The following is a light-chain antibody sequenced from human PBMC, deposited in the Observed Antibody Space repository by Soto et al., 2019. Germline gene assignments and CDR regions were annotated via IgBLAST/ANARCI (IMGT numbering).Light chain of an antibody. V-gene: IGLV2-23*02. J-gene: IGLJ3*02. Sequence: QSALTQPASVSGSPGQSITISCTGTSSDVGRHKFVSWYQQHPGKAPELLIYEVSKRPSGVSNRFSGSKSGNTASLTISGLQAEDEADYYCYSYIDNISFGGGTKLTVL. CDR3: YSYIDNIS. CDR2: EVS. CDR1: SSDVGRHKF.